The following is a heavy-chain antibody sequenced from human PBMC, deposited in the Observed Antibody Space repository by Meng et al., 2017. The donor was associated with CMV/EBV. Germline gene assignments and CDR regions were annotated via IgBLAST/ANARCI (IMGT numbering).Heavy chain of an antibody. D-gene: IGHD2-2*01. Sequence: VKVSCKASGGTFSSYAISWVRQAPGQGLEWMGGIIPIFGTANYAQKFQGRVTITTDESTSTAYMELSSLRSEDTAVYYCARGREPAARLDYYGMDVWGQGTTVTVSS. CDR2: IIPIFGTA. CDR3: ARGREPAARLDYYGMDV. V-gene: IGHV1-69*05. J-gene: IGHJ6*02. CDR1: GGTFSSYA.